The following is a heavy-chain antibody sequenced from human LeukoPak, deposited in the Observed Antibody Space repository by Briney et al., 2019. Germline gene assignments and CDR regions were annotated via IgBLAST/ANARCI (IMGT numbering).Heavy chain of an antibody. D-gene: IGHD3-10*01. CDR1: GFTFSNYS. CDR2: ISSSSSYI. V-gene: IGHV3-21*01. Sequence: GSLRLSCAASGFTFSNYSMNWVRQAPGEGLEWVSSISSSSSYIYYADSVKGRFTISRDNAKNSLYLQMNSLRAEDTAVYYCARDQSDGAGSYYSFDYWGQGTLVTVSS. CDR3: ARDQSDGAGSYYSFDY. J-gene: IGHJ4*02.